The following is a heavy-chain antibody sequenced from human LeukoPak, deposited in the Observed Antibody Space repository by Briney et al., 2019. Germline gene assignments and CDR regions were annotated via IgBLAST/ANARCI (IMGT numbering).Heavy chain of an antibody. J-gene: IGHJ5*02. D-gene: IGHD6-6*01. V-gene: IGHV4-59*08. Sequence: SETLSLTCTVSSGSISSYYWSWIRQPPGKGLEWIGYIYYSGSTNYNPSLKSRVTISVDTSKNQFSLKLSSVTAADTAVYYCARSIAARSSWFDPWGQGTLVTVSS. CDR3: ARSIAARSSWFDP. CDR2: IYYSGST. CDR1: SGSISSYY.